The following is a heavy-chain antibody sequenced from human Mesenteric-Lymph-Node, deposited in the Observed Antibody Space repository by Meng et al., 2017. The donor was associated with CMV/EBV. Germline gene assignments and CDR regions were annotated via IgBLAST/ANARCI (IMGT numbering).Heavy chain of an antibody. J-gene: IGHJ4*02. V-gene: IGHV3-30*02. CDR2: IRYDGSNK. D-gene: IGHD2-2*01. CDR1: GFTFSSYG. Sequence: GGSLRLSCAASGFTFSSYGMHWVRQAPGKGLEWVAFIRYDGSNKYYADSVKGRFTISRDNSKNTLYLQMNSLRAEDTAVYYCAKLAYCSSTSCPLDFDYWGQGTLVTVSS. CDR3: AKLAYCSSTSCPLDFDY.